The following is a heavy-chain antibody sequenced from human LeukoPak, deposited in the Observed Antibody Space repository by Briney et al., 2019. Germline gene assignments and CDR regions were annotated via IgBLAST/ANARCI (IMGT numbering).Heavy chain of an antibody. CDR2: IIPIFGRA. Sequence: AASVKVSCKASGGTFSSYAISWVRQAPGQGLEWMGGIIPIFGRANYAQKFQGRVTITADESTSTAYMELSSLRSEDTAVYYCARGVVVPAAIGYYYMDVWGKGTTVTVSS. V-gene: IGHV1-69*13. D-gene: IGHD2-2*02. CDR3: ARGVVVPAAIGYYYMDV. CDR1: GGTFSSYA. J-gene: IGHJ6*03.